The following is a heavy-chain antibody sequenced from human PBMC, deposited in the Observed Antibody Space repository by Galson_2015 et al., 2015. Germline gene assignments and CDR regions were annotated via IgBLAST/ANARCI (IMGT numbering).Heavy chain of an antibody. D-gene: IGHD4-17*01. CDR2: ISGSGGST. J-gene: IGHJ6*02. CDR3: AKAPRRSGDYGYYYGMDV. Sequence: SLRLSCAASGFTFSSYAMSWVRQAPGKGLEWVAAISGSGGSTNYADSVKGRFTISRDNSKNTLYLQMNSLRAEDTAVYYCAKAPRRSGDYGYYYGMDVWGQGTTVTVSS. CDR1: GFTFSSYA. V-gene: IGHV3-23*01.